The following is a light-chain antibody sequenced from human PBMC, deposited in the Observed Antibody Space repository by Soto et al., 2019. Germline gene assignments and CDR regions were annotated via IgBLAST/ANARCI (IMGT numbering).Light chain of an antibody. CDR2: GAS. V-gene: IGKV3-15*01. CDR3: QQYNNWPVT. CDR1: QSVLSN. Sequence: VLKQCPATHSVSLWDIVTLSCRASQSVLSNLAWYQQKRGQAPRLLIYGASTRATGVPARFSGSGSGSGTEFILTFSSLQSEDFATYYCQQYNNWPVTFGGGLKVDI. J-gene: IGKJ4*01.